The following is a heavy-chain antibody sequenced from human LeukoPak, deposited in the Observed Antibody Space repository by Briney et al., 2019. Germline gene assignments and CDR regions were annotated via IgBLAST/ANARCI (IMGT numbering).Heavy chain of an antibody. CDR3: ARETPSSGQHDY. CDR1: GGTFSSYA. V-gene: IGHV1-69*05. Sequence: ASVKVSCKASGGTFSSYAISWVRQAPGQGLEWMGGIIPIFGTANYAQKFQGRVTMTRDMSTSTVYMELSSLRSEDTAVYYCARETPSSGQHDYWGQGTLVTVSS. CDR2: IIPIFGTA. D-gene: IGHD3-22*01. J-gene: IGHJ4*02.